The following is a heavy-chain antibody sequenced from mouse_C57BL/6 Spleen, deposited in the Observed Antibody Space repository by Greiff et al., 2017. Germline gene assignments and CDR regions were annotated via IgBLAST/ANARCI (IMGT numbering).Heavy chain of an antibody. V-gene: IGHV1-78*01. Sequence: VKLQESDAELVNPGASVKISCQVSGYTFTDHSIHWMKQRPEQGLEWIGYIYPRDGSTKYNEKFKGKATLTADKSASPAYMQLNSLTSEDSAVYFWARRYDYDALDYWGQGTTLTVSS. CDR3: ARRYDYDALDY. CDR1: GYTFTDHS. CDR2: IYPRDGST. D-gene: IGHD2-4*01. J-gene: IGHJ2*01.